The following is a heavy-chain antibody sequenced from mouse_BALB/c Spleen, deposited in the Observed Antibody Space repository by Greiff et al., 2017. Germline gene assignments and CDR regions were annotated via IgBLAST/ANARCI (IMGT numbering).Heavy chain of an antibody. V-gene: IGHV2-6-7*01. J-gene: IGHJ1*01. CDR1: GFSLTGYG. Sequence: VQRVESGPGLVAPSQSLSITCTVSGFSLTGYGVNWVRQPPGKGLEWLGMIGGDGSTDYNSALKSSLSISKDNSKGQVFLKMNSLHTDDTARYYCARQIYGYDEGWYFDVWGAGTTVTVSS. CDR3: ARQIYGYDEGWYFDV. D-gene: IGHD2-2*01. CDR2: IGGDGST.